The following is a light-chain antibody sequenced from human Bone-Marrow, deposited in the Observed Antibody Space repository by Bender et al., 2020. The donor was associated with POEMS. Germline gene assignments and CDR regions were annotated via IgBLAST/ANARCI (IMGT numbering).Light chain of an antibody. Sequence: QSALTQPASVSGSPGQSITLSCTGTSSDIGGFDSVSWYQQHPGKVPKLVISDVTNRPSGVSNRFSGSKSGNTASLTISGLQAEDEADYYCCSYAGSSPSVLFGGGTKLTVL. CDR2: DVT. CDR3: CSYAGSSPSVL. J-gene: IGLJ2*01. V-gene: IGLV2-14*03. CDR1: SSDIGGFDS.